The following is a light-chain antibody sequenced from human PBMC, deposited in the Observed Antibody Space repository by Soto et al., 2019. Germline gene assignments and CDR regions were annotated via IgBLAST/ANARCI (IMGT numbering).Light chain of an antibody. J-gene: IGLJ1*01. CDR3: SSYTSTMTNV. CDR1: SSDVGGYNS. CDR2: DVI. Sequence: QSVLTQPTSVSGSPGQSITLSCTGTSSDVGGYNSVSWYQLRPGKAPKLMLCDVIDRPSGVSYRFSGSKSGNTASLTISGLQAEDEADYFCSSYTSTMTNVFGSGTKVNVL. V-gene: IGLV2-14*03.